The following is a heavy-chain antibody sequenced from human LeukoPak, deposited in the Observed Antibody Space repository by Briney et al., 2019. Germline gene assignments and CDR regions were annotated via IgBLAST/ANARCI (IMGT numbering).Heavy chain of an antibody. V-gene: IGHV4-4*07. CDR2: VHSTGSN. CDR3: ARYCNSASCSDFKGAFDI. J-gene: IGHJ3*02. CDR1: GGFLTTQY. Sequence: SETLSLTCTVSGGFLTTQYWACVRHPAGGGLEWIGRVHSTGSNNYSPYVESRVSMSVDTSKNQLSLRLTSVTVADSAMYYCARYCNSASCSDFKGAFDIWGHGTMVTVSS. D-gene: IGHD2-2*01.